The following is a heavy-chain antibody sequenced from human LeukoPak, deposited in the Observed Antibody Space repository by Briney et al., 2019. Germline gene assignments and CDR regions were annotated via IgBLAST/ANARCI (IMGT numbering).Heavy chain of an antibody. V-gene: IGHV4-59*11. CDR1: GGSISSHY. CDR3: ARVSEMATITEYYFDY. J-gene: IGHJ4*02. Sequence: SETLSLTCTVSGGSISSHYWSWIRQPPGKGLEWIGYIYYSGSTNYNPSLKSRVTISVDTSKNQFSPKLSSVTAADTAVYYCARVSEMATITEYYFDYWGQGTLVTVSS. CDR2: IYYSGST. D-gene: IGHD5-24*01.